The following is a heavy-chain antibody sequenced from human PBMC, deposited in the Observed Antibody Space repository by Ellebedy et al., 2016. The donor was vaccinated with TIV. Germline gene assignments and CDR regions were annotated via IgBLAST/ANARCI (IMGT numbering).Heavy chain of an antibody. CDR1: GYSFTSYW. CDR3: ARSLPDPLGELSNAFDI. D-gene: IGHD3-16*02. J-gene: IGHJ3*02. Sequence: GESLKISCKGSGYSFTSYWISWVRQMPGKGLEWMGIIYPGDSDTRYSPSFQGQVTISADKSISTAYLQWSSLKASDTAMYYCARSLPDPLGELSNAFDIWGQGTMVTVSS. V-gene: IGHV5-51*01. CDR2: IYPGDSDT.